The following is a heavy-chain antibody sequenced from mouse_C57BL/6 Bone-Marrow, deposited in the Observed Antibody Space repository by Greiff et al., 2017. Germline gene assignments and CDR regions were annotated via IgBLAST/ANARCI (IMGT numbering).Heavy chain of an antibody. CDR2: INPNYGTT. CDR1: GYSFTDYN. D-gene: IGHD2-3*01. J-gene: IGHJ4*01. CDR3: ARRLIYDGYPYYAMDY. Sequence: VQLKESGPELVKPGASVKISCKASGYSFTDYNMNWVKQSNGKSLEWIGVINPNYGTTSYNQKFKGKATLTVDQSSSTAYMQLNSLTSEDSAVYYCARRLIYDGYPYYAMDYWGQGTSVTVSS. V-gene: IGHV1-39*01.